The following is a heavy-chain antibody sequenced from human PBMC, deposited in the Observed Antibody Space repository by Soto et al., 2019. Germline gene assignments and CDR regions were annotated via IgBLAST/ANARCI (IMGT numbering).Heavy chain of an antibody. CDR1: GFTFSSYA. CDR3: ARDRVGVVVAAIGFYFDY. V-gene: IGHV3-30-3*01. Sequence: ESGGGVVQPGRSLRLSCAASGFTFSSYAMHWVRQAPGKGLEWVAVISYDGSNKYYADSVKGRFTISRDNSKNTLYLQMNSLRAEDTAVYYCARDRVGVVVAAIGFYFDYWGQGTLVTVSS. D-gene: IGHD2-15*01. CDR2: ISYDGSNK. J-gene: IGHJ4*02.